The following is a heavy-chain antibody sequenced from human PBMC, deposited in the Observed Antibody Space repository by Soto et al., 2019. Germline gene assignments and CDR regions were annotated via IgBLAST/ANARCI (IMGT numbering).Heavy chain of an antibody. CDR1: GGSISSSSYY. CDR3: ARHAEVLLWFGELPDYLDY. CDR2: IYFSGST. V-gene: IGHV4-39*01. Sequence: PSETLSLTCTVSGGSISSSSYYWGWIRQPPGKGLEWFGSIYFSGSTYYNPSLKSRVTISVDTSKNQFYLKLSSVTAADMAVYYCARHAEVLLWFGELPDYLDYWGQGTLVTVSS. J-gene: IGHJ4*02. D-gene: IGHD3-10*01.